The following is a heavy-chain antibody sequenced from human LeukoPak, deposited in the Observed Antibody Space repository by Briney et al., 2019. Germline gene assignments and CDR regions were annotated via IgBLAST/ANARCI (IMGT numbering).Heavy chain of an antibody. D-gene: IGHD3-10*01. CDR3: ARGTVLLWFGEQFVFDY. Sequence: PSETLSLTCAVYGGSFSGYYWSWIRQPPGKGLEWIGEINHSGSTNHNPSLKSRVTISVDTSKNQFSLKLSSVTAADTAVYYCARGTVLLWFGEQFVFDYWGQGTLVTVSS. CDR1: GGSFSGYY. J-gene: IGHJ4*02. V-gene: IGHV4-34*01. CDR2: INHSGST.